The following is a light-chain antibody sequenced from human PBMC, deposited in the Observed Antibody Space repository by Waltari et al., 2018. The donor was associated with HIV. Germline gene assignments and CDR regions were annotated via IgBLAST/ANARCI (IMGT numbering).Light chain of an antibody. Sequence: QSALTQPASVSGSPGQSITISCSGTSSDVGGYNYVSWYQQYPGKAPKPMIYGVSERPAGVSIRFSGSKSGNTASLTISGLQAEDEADYYCSSYTSSSTSVFGTGTKVTVL. CDR2: GVS. CDR1: SSDVGGYNY. J-gene: IGLJ1*01. CDR3: SSYTSSSTSV. V-gene: IGLV2-14*01.